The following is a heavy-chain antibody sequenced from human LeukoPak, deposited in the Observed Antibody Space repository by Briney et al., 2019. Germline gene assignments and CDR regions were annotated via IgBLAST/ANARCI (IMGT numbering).Heavy chain of an antibody. CDR2: INHSGST. CDR3: ARGGWFGELNN. CDR1: GGSFSGYY. D-gene: IGHD3-10*01. Sequence: SETLSLTCAVYGGSFSGYYWSWIRQPPGKGLERIGEINHSGSTNYNPSLKSRVTISVDTSKNQFSLKLSSVTAADTAVYYCARGGWFGELNNWGQGTLVTVSS. V-gene: IGHV4-34*01. J-gene: IGHJ4*02.